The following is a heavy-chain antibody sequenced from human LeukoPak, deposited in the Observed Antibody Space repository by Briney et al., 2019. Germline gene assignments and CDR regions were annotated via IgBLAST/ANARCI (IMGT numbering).Heavy chain of an antibody. V-gene: IGHV3-23*01. D-gene: IGHD6-19*01. Sequence: TGGSLRLSCAASGFTFSSYAMSWVRQAPGKGLEWVSAISGSGGSTYYADSVKGRFTISRDNSKNTLYLLMNSLRAEDTAVYYCAKSRRWLVPEDYWGQGTLVTVSS. J-gene: IGHJ4*02. CDR2: ISGSGGST. CDR3: AKSRRWLVPEDY. CDR1: GFTFSSYA.